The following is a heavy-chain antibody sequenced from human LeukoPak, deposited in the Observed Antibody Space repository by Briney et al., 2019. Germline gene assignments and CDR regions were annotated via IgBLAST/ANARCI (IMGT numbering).Heavy chain of an antibody. CDR3: ARAPGMATTGNFDY. J-gene: IGHJ4*02. Sequence: GGSLRLSCAASGFTFSSYSMNWVRQAPGKGLEWVSSISSSSSYIYYADSVKGRFTISRDNAKNSLYLQMNSLRAEDTAVYYRARAPGMATTGNFDYWGQGTLVTVSS. CDR1: GFTFSSYS. CDR2: ISSSSSYI. D-gene: IGHD5-24*01. V-gene: IGHV3-21*01.